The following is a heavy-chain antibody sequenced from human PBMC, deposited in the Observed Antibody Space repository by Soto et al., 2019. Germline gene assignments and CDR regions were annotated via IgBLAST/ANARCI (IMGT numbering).Heavy chain of an antibody. J-gene: IGHJ4*02. V-gene: IGHV1-2*02. CDR3: ATDRGFGVDTAMDY. CDR2: INPNSGGT. Sequence: QVQLVQSGAEVKKPGASVTVSCKASGYSFTGYYMHWVRQAPGQGLEWMGWINPNSGGTNYAQKVQGRVTMTRDTSISTAYMELNRLRSDDTAVYYCATDRGFGVDTAMDYWGQGTLVTVSS. CDR1: GYSFTGYY. D-gene: IGHD5-18*01.